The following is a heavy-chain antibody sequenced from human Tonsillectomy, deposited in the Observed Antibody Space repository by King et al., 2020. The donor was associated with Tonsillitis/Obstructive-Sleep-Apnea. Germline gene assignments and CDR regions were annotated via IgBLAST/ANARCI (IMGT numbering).Heavy chain of an antibody. Sequence: QLVQSGGGLVQPGRSLRLSCAASGFTFDDYAMHWVRQAPGKGLEWVSGISWNSGSIGYADSLKGRFIISRDNAKNSLYLQMNSLRIEDTALFYYAKDITHGDCSRTRCYHRRFDYWGQGTLVTVSS. CDR1: GFTFDDYA. D-gene: IGHD2-2*01. CDR2: ISWNSGSI. J-gene: IGHJ4*02. CDR3: AKDITHGDCSRTRCYHRRFDY. V-gene: IGHV3-9*01.